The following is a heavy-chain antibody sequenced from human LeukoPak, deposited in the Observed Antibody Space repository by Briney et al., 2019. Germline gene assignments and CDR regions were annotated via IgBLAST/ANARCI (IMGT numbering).Heavy chain of an antibody. J-gene: IGHJ6*03. CDR1: GGSISSYY. D-gene: IGHD3-3*01. CDR2: IYYSGGT. V-gene: IGHV4-59*01. CDR3: ALGKLRFLEWLLTDYYYMDV. Sequence: SETLSPTCTVSGGSISSYYWSWIRQPPGKGLEWIGYIYYSGGTNYNPSLKSRVTISVDTSKNQFSLKLSSVTAADTAVYYCALGKLRFLEWLLTDYYYMDVWGKGTTVTVSS.